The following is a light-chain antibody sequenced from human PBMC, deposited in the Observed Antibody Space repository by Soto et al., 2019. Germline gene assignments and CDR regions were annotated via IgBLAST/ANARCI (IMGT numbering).Light chain of an antibody. J-gene: IGKJ2*01. Sequence: EIVLTQSPGTLSSSPGERATLSCRASQSLDSRYLAWYQQKPGQSPRLLIYGSSKRAPGTPDRFSGSGSGTQFSLTISGLEPEDFAVYVCQQYGGSPYTFGRGTKVDIK. CDR2: GSS. V-gene: IGKV3-20*01. CDR3: QQYGGSPYT. CDR1: QSLDSRY.